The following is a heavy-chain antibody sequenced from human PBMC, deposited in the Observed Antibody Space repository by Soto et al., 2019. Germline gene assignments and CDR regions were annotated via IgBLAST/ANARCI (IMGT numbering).Heavy chain of an antibody. CDR2: IYYSGST. Sequence: SETLSLTCTVSGGSITSHYWSWIRQPPGKGLEWIGCIYYSGSTNYNPSLKSRVTISVDTSKNQFSLKLSSVTAADTAVYYCATYMPGYCSSTSCYEGMGYGMDVWGQGTTVTV. J-gene: IGHJ6*02. V-gene: IGHV4-59*11. CDR1: GGSITSHY. D-gene: IGHD2-2*01. CDR3: ATYMPGYCSSTSCYEGMGYGMDV.